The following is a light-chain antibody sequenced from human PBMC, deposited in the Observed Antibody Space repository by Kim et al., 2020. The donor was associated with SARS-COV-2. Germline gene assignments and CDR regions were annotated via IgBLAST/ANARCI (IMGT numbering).Light chain of an antibody. J-gene: IGLJ3*02. Sequence: QSALTQPPSASGSPGQSVTISCTGTSSDVGGYNYVSWYQQHPGKVPKLMIYEVSKRPSGVPDRFSGSKSGNTASLTVSGLQAEDEADYYCNSYAGSNNWVFGGGTQLTLL. V-gene: IGLV2-8*01. CDR3: NSYAGSNNWV. CDR1: SSDVGGYNY. CDR2: EVS.